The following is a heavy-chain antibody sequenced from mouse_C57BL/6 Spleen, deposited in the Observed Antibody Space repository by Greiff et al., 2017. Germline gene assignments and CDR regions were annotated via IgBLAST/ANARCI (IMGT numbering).Heavy chain of an antibody. CDR1: GFTFSDFY. CDR2: SRNKANDYTT. CDR3: ARDADDYDWYFDV. V-gene: IGHV7-1*01. Sequence: DVHLVESGGGLVQSGRSLRLSCATSGFTFSDFYMEWVRQAPGKGLEWIAASRNKANDYTTEYSASVKGRFIVSRDTSQSILYLQMNALRAEDTAIYYCARDADDYDWYFDVWGTGTTVTVSS. D-gene: IGHD2-4*01. J-gene: IGHJ1*03.